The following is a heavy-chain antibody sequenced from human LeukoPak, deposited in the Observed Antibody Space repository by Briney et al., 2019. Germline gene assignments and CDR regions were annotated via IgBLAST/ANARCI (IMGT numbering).Heavy chain of an antibody. CDR2: IYYSGST. J-gene: IGHJ3*02. Sequence: PSETLSLTCTVSGGSISSSSYYWGWIRQPPGKGLEWIGSIYYSGSTYYNPSLKSRVTISVDTSKNQFSLKLSSVTAADTAVYYCARRVPRSYGSVKNAFDIWGQGTMVTVSS. CDR3: ARRVPRSYGSVKNAFDI. D-gene: IGHD3-10*01. CDR1: GGSISSSSYY. V-gene: IGHV4-39*01.